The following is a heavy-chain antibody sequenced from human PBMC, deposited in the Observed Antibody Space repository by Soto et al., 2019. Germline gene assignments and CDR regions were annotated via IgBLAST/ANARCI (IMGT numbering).Heavy chain of an antibody. V-gene: IGHV3-33*01. Sequence: SLRLSCAASGFTFSSYGMHWVRQAPGKGLEWVAVIWYDGSNKYYADSVKGRFTISRDNSKNTLYLQMNSLRAEDTAVYYCAREAYSSGWVFDYWGQGTLVTVSS. D-gene: IGHD6-19*01. CDR2: IWYDGSNK. CDR3: AREAYSSGWVFDY. CDR1: GFTFSSYG. J-gene: IGHJ4*02.